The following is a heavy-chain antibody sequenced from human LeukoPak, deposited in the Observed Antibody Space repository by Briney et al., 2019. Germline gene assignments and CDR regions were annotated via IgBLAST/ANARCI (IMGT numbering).Heavy chain of an antibody. Sequence: SQTLSLTCSVSGGSITSGGYFWTWIRQRPGKVLEWIVYISYSGKINYNPSLKSRVTISADTSKNLFSLSLTSVTAADTAVYYCARKLGVVTTIPHFDYWGQGTLVTVSS. CDR1: GGSITSGGYF. CDR3: ARKLGVVTTIPHFDY. V-gene: IGHV4-31*03. CDR2: ISYSGKI. J-gene: IGHJ4*02. D-gene: IGHD2-21*02.